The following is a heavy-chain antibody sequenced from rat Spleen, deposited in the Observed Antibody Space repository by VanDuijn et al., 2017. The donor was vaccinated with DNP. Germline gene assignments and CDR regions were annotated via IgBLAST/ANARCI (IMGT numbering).Heavy chain of an antibody. CDR3: ASSWVGVRGIWFAY. CDR1: GYTFTTYY. J-gene: IGHJ3*01. Sequence: QVQLQQSGAELAKPGSSVKISCRASGYTFTTYYIGWIKQTTRQGLEYIGYIYTGSGGTNYSEKFKGKATLTVDKSSNTAFMQLSSLTPDDSAVYYCASSWVGVRGIWFAYWGQGTLVTVSS. CDR2: IYTGSGGT. V-gene: IGHV1-43*01. D-gene: IGHD4-3*01.